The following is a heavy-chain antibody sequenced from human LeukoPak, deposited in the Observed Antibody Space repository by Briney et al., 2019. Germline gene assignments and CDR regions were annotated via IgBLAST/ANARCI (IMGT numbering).Heavy chain of an antibody. D-gene: IGHD6-6*01. Sequence: ASVKVSCKASGYTFTSYGISWVRQAPGQGLEWMGWMNPNSGNTGYAQKFQGRVTITRNTSISTAYMELSSLRSEDTAVYYCARSIAARLGRAFDIWGQGTMVTVSS. J-gene: IGHJ3*02. CDR1: GYTFTSYG. CDR2: MNPNSGNT. V-gene: IGHV1-8*03. CDR3: ARSIAARLGRAFDI.